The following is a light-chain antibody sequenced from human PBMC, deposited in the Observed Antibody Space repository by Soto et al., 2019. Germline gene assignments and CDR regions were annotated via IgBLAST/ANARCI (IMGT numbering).Light chain of an antibody. J-gene: IGLJ2*01. Sequence: QSVLTQSPSASGTPGQRVTISCSGSSSNIGSNTVNWFQQLPGTAPKLLIYSDNQWPSGVPDRFSGSKSGTSASLAISGLQSQDEADYYCAAWDYSLNGVVVGGGTKLTVL. CDR3: AAWDYSLNGVV. V-gene: IGLV1-44*01. CDR1: SSNIGSNT. CDR2: SDN.